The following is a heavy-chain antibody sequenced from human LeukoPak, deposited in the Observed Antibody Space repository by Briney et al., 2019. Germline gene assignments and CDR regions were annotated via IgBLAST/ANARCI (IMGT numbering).Heavy chain of an antibody. CDR2: ISSNGGST. Sequence: GGSLRLSCAASGFTFSSYAMHWVRQAPGKGLEYVSAISSNGGSTYYANSVKGRFTISRDNSKNTLYLQMGSLRAEDMAVYYCARAGGPHIVVVTAIGYWGQGTLVTVSS. D-gene: IGHD2-21*02. J-gene: IGHJ4*02. CDR1: GFTFSSYA. CDR3: ARAGGPHIVVVTAIGY. V-gene: IGHV3-64*01.